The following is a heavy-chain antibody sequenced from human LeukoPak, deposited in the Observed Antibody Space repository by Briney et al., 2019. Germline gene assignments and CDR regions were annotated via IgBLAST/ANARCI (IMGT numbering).Heavy chain of an antibody. V-gene: IGHV5-51*01. CDR2: IYSGDSDT. CDR3: ARGVAGRYYYYGMDV. Sequence: GESLQISCKGSGYGFTSYWIGWVRPMPGKGLEWMGIIYSGDSDTRYSPSFQCQVTISPDKSISTAYLQWSSLKTSDTAMYYYARGVAGRYYYYGMDVWGQGTTVTVSS. J-gene: IGHJ6*02. CDR1: GYGFTSYW. D-gene: IGHD2-15*01.